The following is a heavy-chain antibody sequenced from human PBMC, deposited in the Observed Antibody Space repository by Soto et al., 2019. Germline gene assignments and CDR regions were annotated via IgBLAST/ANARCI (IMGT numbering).Heavy chain of an antibody. D-gene: IGHD1-1*01. CDR2: ISHTGSP. CDR3: ASQLESTTYFDY. J-gene: IGHJ4*02. Sequence: SETLSLTCTVSGGSISNSDYFWAWMRQHPGKGLEWVGTISHTGSPRYNPSLKSRVTISVDTSKNQFSLRLPSVTAADTAVFYCASQLESTTYFDYWGRGTLVTVSS. V-gene: IGHV4-39*01. CDR1: GGSISNSDYF.